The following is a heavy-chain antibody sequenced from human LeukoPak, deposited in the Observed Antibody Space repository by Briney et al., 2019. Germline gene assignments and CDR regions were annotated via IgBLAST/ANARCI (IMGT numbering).Heavy chain of an antibody. V-gene: IGHV3-7*01. D-gene: IGHD6-19*01. Sequence: GGSLRLSCAASGFSFGSYFMTWVRQAPGKGLEWVANMNHDGSEKYYVDSVKGRFTISRDNAKNSLYLQMNSLRVEDTAMYYCAREVPGSSGLAYWGQGTLVTVSS. CDR1: GFSFGSYF. CDR2: MNHDGSEK. J-gene: IGHJ4*02. CDR3: AREVPGSSGLAY.